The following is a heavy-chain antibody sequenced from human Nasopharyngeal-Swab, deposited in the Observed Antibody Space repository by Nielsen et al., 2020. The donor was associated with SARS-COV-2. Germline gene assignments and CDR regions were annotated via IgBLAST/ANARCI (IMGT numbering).Heavy chain of an antibody. CDR3: ARELPGPPFLGPIDY. J-gene: IGHJ4*02. V-gene: IGHV3-21*01. CDR2: ISSSSTYI. Sequence: GGSLRLSCAASAFTFSSYSINWVRQAPGKGLEWVSSISSSSTYIYYADSVKGRFTVSRDNAKNSLYLQMNSLRAEDTAVYYCARELPGPPFLGPIDYWGQGTLVTVSS. CDR1: AFTFSSYS. D-gene: IGHD3-3*01.